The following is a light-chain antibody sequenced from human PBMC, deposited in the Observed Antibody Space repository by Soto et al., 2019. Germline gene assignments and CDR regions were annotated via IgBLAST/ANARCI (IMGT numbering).Light chain of an antibody. CDR2: EGS. CDR1: SSDVGSYNL. V-gene: IGLV2-23*01. J-gene: IGLJ1*01. Sequence: QSVLTQPASVSGSPGQSITISCTGTSSDVGSYNLVSWYQQHPGKAPKLMIYEGSKRPSGVSNRFSGSKSGNTASLTISGFQAEDEADYYCCSYAGSSCYVFGTGTKVTVL. CDR3: CSYAGSSCYV.